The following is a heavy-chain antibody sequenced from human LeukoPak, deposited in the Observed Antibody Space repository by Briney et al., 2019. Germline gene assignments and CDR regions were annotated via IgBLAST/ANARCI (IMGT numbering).Heavy chain of an antibody. J-gene: IGHJ4*02. D-gene: IGHD3-10*01. Sequence: GASVKVSCKASGYTFTSYGISWVRQAPGQGREWMGWISAYNGNTNYAQKLQGRVTMTTDTSTSTAYMELRSLRSDDTAVYYCARDSRLGSGSPYYFDYWGQGTLVTVSS. CDR2: ISAYNGNT. CDR3: ARDSRLGSGSPYYFDY. V-gene: IGHV1-18*01. CDR1: GYTFTSYG.